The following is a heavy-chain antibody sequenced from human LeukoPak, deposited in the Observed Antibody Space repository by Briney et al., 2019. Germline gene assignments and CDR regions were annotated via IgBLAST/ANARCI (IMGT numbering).Heavy chain of an antibody. V-gene: IGHV3-7*01. J-gene: IGHJ4*02. D-gene: IGHD6-13*01. CDR3: AREWEGGIAAAGTRIEGDY. CDR1: GFIVSSYW. Sequence: GGSLRLSCAVSGFIVSSYWMTWVRQAPGKGLEWVANIKEDGSEKNYVDSVKGRFTISRDNAENSLFLPMNSVRVEDTAVYYCAREWEGGIAAAGTRIEGDYWGQGPLVAVSS. CDR2: IKEDGSEK.